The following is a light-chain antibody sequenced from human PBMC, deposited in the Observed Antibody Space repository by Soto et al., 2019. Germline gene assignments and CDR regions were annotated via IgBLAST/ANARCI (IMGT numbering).Light chain of an antibody. CDR3: QVCDTSLGFV. CDR1: NIGRKN. V-gene: IGLV3-9*01. Sequence: SYELTQPLSVSVALGQTATITCGGNNIGRKNVHWYQERSGQAPVLLIYTDNNRPSGIPERFSGSNSGNTATLTISRAQVGDEADYYCQVCDTSLGFVFGTGTKLTVL. J-gene: IGLJ1*01. CDR2: TDN.